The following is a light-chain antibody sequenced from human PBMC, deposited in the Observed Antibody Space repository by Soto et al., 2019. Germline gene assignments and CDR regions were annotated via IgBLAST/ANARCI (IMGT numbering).Light chain of an antibody. CDR2: GAS. CDR3: QQYGSSPDMYT. Sequence: EIVLTQSPGTLSLSPGERATLSCRASQSVSSSYLAWYQQKPGQAPRLLIYGASSRATGIPDRFSGSGSGTDFTLTISRLEPEDFAVYYCQQYGSSPDMYTFGQGTKVDIK. J-gene: IGKJ2*01. V-gene: IGKV3-20*01. CDR1: QSVSSSY.